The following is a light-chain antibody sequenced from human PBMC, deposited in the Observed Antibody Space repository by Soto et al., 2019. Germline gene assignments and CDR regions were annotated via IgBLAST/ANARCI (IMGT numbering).Light chain of an antibody. J-gene: IGLJ3*02. V-gene: IGLV1-51*01. CDR2: DSS. CDR1: SSNIGNHD. Sequence: QSALTQPASVSVAPGQKVTISCSGSSSNIGNHDVSWYQQLPGTAPKLLIYDSSKRPSGIPDRFSGSKSGTSATLGITGLQTGDEANYYCGTWDSGLSAGVFGGGTKLTVL. CDR3: GTWDSGLSAGV.